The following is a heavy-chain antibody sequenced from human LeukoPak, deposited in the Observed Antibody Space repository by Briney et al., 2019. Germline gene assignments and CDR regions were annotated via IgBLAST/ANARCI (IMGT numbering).Heavy chain of an antibody. D-gene: IGHD2-21*02. CDR2: IYYDGSDQ. V-gene: IGHV3-33*06. Sequence: PGGSLRLSRAASGFTFSNFGMHWVRQAPGKGLEWLAVIYYDGSDQSYADSVKGRFTISRDNSKNTLYVQMGSLRVDDTAVYYCAKGARDWILRYYFDSWGQGTLVTVSS. CDR3: AKGARDWILRYYFDS. J-gene: IGHJ4*02. CDR1: GFTFSNFG.